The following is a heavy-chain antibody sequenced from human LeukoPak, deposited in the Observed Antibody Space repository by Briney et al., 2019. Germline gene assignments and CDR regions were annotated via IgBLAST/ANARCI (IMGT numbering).Heavy chain of an antibody. V-gene: IGHV4-39*01. CDR3: ARRRGDYVWGSYRPYYFDY. D-gene: IGHD3-16*02. J-gene: IGHJ4*02. CDR1: GGSISSSSYY. CDR2: IYYSGST. Sequence: PSETLSLTCTVSGGSISSSSYYWGWIRQPPGKGLEWIGSIYYSGSTYYNPSLKSRVTISVDTPKNQFSLKLSSVTAADTAVYYCARRRGDYVWGSYRPYYFDYWGQGTLVTVSS.